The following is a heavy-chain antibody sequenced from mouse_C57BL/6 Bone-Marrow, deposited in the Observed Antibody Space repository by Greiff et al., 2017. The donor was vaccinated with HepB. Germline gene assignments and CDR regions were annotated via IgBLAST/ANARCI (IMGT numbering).Heavy chain of an antibody. D-gene: IGHD1-1*01. CDR1: GYTFTSYW. J-gene: IGHJ1*03. Sequence: QVQLQQPGAELVKPGASVKLSCKASGYTFTSYWMHWVKQRPGQGLEWIGMIHPNSGSTNYNEKFKSKATLTVDKSSSTAYMQLSSLTSEDSAVYYCARGGYYGSSYRYFDGWGTGTTVTVSS. V-gene: IGHV1-64*01. CDR2: IHPNSGST. CDR3: ARGGYYGSSYRYFDG.